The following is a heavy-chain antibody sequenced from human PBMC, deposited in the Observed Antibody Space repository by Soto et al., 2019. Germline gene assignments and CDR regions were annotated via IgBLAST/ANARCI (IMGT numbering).Heavy chain of an antibody. D-gene: IGHD7-27*01. CDR3: ARIPGDWGLFDY. V-gene: IGHV3-7*01. CDR1: GFTFSSYW. Sequence: HPGGSLRLSCVASGFTFSSYWMSWVRQAPGKGLEWVANMKRDGSEKYYVDSVKGRFSISRDNGKNSVYLQMNSLRAEDAAVYYCARIPGDWGLFDYWGQGALVTVSS. CDR2: MKRDGSEK. J-gene: IGHJ4*02.